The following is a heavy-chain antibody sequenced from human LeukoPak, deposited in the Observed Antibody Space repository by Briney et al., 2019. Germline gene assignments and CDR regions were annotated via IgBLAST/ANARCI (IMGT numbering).Heavy chain of an antibody. CDR3: ARPTYYDFWSGYSNYYYYGMDV. J-gene: IGHJ6*02. D-gene: IGHD3-3*01. CDR2: ISAYNGNT. V-gene: IGHV1-18*01. CDR1: GGTFSSYA. Sequence: ASVKVSCKASGGTFSSYAISWVRQAPGQGLEWMGWISAYNGNTNYAQKLQGRVTMTTDTSTSTAYMELRSLRSDDTAVYYCARPTYYDFWSGYSNYYYYGMDVWGQGTTVTVSS.